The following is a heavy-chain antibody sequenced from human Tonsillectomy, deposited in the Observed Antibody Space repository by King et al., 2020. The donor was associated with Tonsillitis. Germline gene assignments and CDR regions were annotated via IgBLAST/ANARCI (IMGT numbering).Heavy chain of an antibody. V-gene: IGHV3-7*01. CDR3: ARDRGITIYYYYGMDV. CDR1: GFTFSNYW. D-gene: IGHD3-9*01. J-gene: IGHJ6*02. CDR2: IRPDGSGK. Sequence: VQLVESGGGLVQPGGSLRLSCAASGFTFSNYWVNWVRQAPGRGLEWGANIRPDGSGKYYVDSVKGRFTISRDNAKNPLCLQMNSLRAEDTAVYYCARDRGITIYYYYGMDVWGQGTTVTVSS.